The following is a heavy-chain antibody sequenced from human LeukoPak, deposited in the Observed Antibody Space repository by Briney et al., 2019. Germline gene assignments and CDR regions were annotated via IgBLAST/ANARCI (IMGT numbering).Heavy chain of an antibody. CDR2: ISSSSSYI. V-gene: IGHV3-21*01. D-gene: IGHD6-19*01. Sequence: PGGSLRLSCAASGFTFSSYGMNWVRQAPGKGLEWVSSISSSSSYIYYADSVKGRFTISRDNAKNSLYLQMNSLRAEDTAVYYCARWTSRGPGIAVAVTRGFDYWGQGTLVTVSS. CDR1: GFTFSSYG. J-gene: IGHJ4*02. CDR3: ARWTSRGPGIAVAVTRGFDY.